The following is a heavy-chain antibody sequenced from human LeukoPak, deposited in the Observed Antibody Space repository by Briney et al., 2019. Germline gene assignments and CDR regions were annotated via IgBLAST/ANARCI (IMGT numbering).Heavy chain of an antibody. CDR3: AREGSYIGSDTHDH. J-gene: IGHJ4*02. V-gene: IGHV5-51*01. D-gene: IGHD1-26*01. Sequence: GESLKISCKTSGLSFTSYYIGWVRQMPGKGLGWMGIIYPGDSNARYGPSFQGQVTMSVDKSISTAYLQWSSLRASDTAMYYCAREGSYIGSDTHDHWGQGTLVTVSS. CDR1: GLSFTSYY. CDR2: IYPGDSNA.